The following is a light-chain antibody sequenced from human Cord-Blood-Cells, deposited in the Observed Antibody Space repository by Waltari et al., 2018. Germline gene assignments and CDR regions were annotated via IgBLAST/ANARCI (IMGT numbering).Light chain of an antibody. CDR2: EVS. J-gene: IGLJ1*01. CDR3: SSYTSSSTLV. Sequence: QSALTQPASVSGSPGQSITISCTGTSSDVGGYNYVSWYQPHPGKAPKLMIYEVSNRPSGVSNRFSGSKSGNTASLTISGLQAEDKADYYCSSYTSSSTLVFGTGTKVTVL. CDR1: SSDVGGYNY. V-gene: IGLV2-14*01.